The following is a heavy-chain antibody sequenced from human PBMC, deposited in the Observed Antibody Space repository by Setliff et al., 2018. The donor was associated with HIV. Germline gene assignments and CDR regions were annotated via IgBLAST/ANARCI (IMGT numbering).Heavy chain of an antibody. CDR3: ARLGRGTYYYDSSGYLYAFDI. CDR2: ISGYNGNT. CDR1: GDTNPGDA. D-gene: IGHD3-22*01. Sequence: ASVKVSCKASGDTNPGDAISWVRQAPGQGLEWMGWISGYNGNTKYAQNMQGRVTMTTDTSTTTAYMELRSLRSDDTAVYYCARLGRGTYYYDSSGYLYAFDIWGQGTMVTVSS. V-gene: IGHV1-18*01. J-gene: IGHJ3*02.